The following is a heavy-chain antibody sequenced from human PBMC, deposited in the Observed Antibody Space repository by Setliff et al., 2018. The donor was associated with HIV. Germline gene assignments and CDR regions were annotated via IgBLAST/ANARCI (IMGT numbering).Heavy chain of an antibody. V-gene: IGHV4-34*01. Sequence: SETLSLTCAVYGDSFSGYYWSWIRQTPGKGLEWIGEINHGGTTNSNPSLKSRVTISVDTSKNQFSLRMSSVTAADSGVYYCARGSSGPHRTEYDDAFDIWGQGAVVTVSS. D-gene: IGHD6-25*01. CDR3: ARGSSGPHRTEYDDAFDI. CDR2: INHGGTT. CDR1: GDSFSGYY. J-gene: IGHJ3*02.